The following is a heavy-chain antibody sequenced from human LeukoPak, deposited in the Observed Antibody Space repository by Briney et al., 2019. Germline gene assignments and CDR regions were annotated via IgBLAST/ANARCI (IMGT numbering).Heavy chain of an antibody. CDR1: YGSISDISYF. CDR2: IYYSGRT. D-gene: IGHD3-22*01. CDR3: ARVTGYMIEDYFDY. V-gene: IGHV4-39*07. J-gene: IGHJ4*02. Sequence: SETLSLTCTVSYGSISDISYFWGWIRQPPGKGLEWIVSIYYSGRTYYNSSLKSRVTISVDTSKNQFSLKVTSVTAADTAVYYCARVTGYMIEDYFDYWGQGTLVTVSS.